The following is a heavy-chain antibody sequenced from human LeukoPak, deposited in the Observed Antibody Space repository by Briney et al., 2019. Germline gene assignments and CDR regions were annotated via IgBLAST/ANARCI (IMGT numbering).Heavy chain of an antibody. CDR3: TTGLSGPAGDY. D-gene: IGHD2-2*01. V-gene: IGHV3-15*01. CDR1: GFTFSNAW. CDR2: TKSKTDGGTT. Sequence: GGSLRLSCAASGFTFSNAWMSWVRQAPGKGLEWVGRTKSKTDGGTTDYAAPVKGRFTISRDDSKNTLYLQMNSLKTEDTAVYYCTTGLSGPAGDYWGQGTLVTVSS. J-gene: IGHJ4*02.